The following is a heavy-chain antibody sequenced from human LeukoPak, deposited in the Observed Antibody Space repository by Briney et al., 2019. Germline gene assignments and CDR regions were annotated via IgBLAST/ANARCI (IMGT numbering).Heavy chain of an antibody. D-gene: IGHD2-15*01. CDR2: IYHSGST. Sequence: PSETLSLTCAVSGGSISSSNWWSWVRQPPGKGLEWIGEIYHSGSTNYNPSLKSRVTISVDTSKNQFSLKLSSVTAADTAVYYCATYPYCSGGSCYSYYFDYWGQGTLVTVSS. J-gene: IGHJ4*02. V-gene: IGHV4-4*02. CDR3: ATYPYCSGGSCYSYYFDY. CDR1: GGSISSSNW.